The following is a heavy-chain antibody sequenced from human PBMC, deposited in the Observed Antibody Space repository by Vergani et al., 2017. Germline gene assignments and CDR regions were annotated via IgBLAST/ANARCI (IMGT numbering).Heavy chain of an antibody. CDR1: GGTFSSYA. CDR2: IIPIFGTA. D-gene: IGHD3-10*01. J-gene: IGHJ4*02. CDR3: AGSITMVRGVLPFYFDY. V-gene: IGHV1-69*01. Sequence: AQLASSGPEMRKPGSSVKVSCKASGGTFSSYAISWVRQAPGQGLEWMGGIIPIFGTANYAQKFQGRVTITADESTSTAYMELSSLRSEDTAVYYCAGSITMVRGVLPFYFDYWGQGTLVTVSS.